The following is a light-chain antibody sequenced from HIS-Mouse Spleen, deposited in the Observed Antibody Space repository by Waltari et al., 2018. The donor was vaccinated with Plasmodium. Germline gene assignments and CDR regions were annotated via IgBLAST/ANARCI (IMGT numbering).Light chain of an antibody. CDR1: SSYVGGYHY. Sequence: QSALTQPPSASGSPGQSVTISCPGTSSYVGGYHYVSWYQQHPGKAPKLMIYEVSKRPSGVPDRFSGSKSGNTASLTVSGLQAEDEADYYCSSYAGSNNLVFGGGTKLTVL. J-gene: IGLJ2*01. CDR2: EVS. CDR3: SSYAGSNNLV. V-gene: IGLV2-8*01.